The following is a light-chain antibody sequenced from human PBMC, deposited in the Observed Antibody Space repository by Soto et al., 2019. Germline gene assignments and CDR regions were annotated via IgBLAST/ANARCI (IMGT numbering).Light chain of an antibody. Sequence: EIVLTQSPATLSLSPGERATLSCRASQSVSSYLAWYQQKPGQAPRLLIYDASNRATGIPARFSGSGSGTDFTLTISSLEPDDFAVYYCQQRSNWPPWTFXQGTKVDIK. V-gene: IGKV3-11*01. J-gene: IGKJ1*01. CDR2: DAS. CDR1: QSVSSY. CDR3: QQRSNWPPWT.